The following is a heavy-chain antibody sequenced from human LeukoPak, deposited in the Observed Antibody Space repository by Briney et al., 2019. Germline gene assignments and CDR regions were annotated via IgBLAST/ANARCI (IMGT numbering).Heavy chain of an antibody. CDR2: VNPQGSRT. J-gene: IGHJ4*02. CDR1: GFTFSSYW. V-gene: IGHV3-74*03. CDR3: VRARWSSTGWFLGY. D-gene: IGHD6-19*01. Sequence: PGESLRLSCAASGFTFSSYWMHWVRQAPGKGLVWVSRVNPQGSRTMYTDSVKGRFTISRDNAKDALHLRMDNLRVEDTAVYYCVRARWSSTGWFLGYWGQGTLVTVSS.